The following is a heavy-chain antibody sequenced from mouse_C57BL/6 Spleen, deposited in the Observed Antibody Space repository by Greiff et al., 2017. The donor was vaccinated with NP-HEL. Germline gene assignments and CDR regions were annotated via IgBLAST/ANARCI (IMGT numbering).Heavy chain of an antibody. Sequence: EVQRVESGPGLVKPSQSLSLTCSVTGYSITSGYYWNWIRQFPGNKLEWMGYISYDGSNNYNPSLKNRISITRDTSKNQFFLKLNSVTTEDTATYYCARGLWSYAMDYWGQGTSVTVSS. CDR1: GYSITSGYY. D-gene: IGHD1-1*02. V-gene: IGHV3-6*01. CDR2: ISYDGSN. CDR3: ARGLWSYAMDY. J-gene: IGHJ4*01.